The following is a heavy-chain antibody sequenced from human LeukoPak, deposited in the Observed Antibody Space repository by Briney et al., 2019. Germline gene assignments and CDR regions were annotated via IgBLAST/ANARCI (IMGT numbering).Heavy chain of an antibody. J-gene: IGHJ4*02. V-gene: IGHV3-21*01. Sequence: GGFLRLSCAVSGFIFNNYIMNWVRQAPGKGLEWVSSITGSGSFVYYADSVKGRFTISRDNAKNSLYLQMNSLRAEDTAVYYCARDRANDYFDYWGQGTLVTVSS. CDR3: ARDRANDYFDY. D-gene: IGHD3-10*01. CDR2: ITGSGSFV. CDR1: GFIFNNYI.